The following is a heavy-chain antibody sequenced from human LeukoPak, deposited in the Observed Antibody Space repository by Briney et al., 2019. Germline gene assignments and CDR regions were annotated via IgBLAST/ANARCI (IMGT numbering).Heavy chain of an antibody. D-gene: IGHD6-19*01. CDR2: IYSGGST. CDR3: ARDSTWLLDY. V-gene: IGHV3-53*01. CDR1: GFIVSSNY. Sequence: GGSLRLSCAASGFIVSSNYMNWVRQTPGKGLEWVSVIYSGGSTYYADSVKGRFTISRDNSKNTLYLQMNSLRADDTAVYFCARDSTWLLDYWGQGTLVTVSS. J-gene: IGHJ4*02.